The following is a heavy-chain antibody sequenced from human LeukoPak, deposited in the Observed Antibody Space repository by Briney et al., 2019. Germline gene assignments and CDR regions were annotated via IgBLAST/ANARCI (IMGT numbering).Heavy chain of an antibody. CDR1: GFTFSSYG. Sequence: PGGSPRLSCAASGFTFSSYGMHWVRQAPGKGLEWVAVIWYDGSNKYYADSVKGRFTISRDNSKNTLYLQMNSLRAEDTAVYYCAREGIVTRGTHFYYYGMDVWGKGTTVTVSS. V-gene: IGHV3-33*01. CDR2: IWYDGSNK. D-gene: IGHD2/OR15-2a*01. CDR3: AREGIVTRGTHFYYYGMDV. J-gene: IGHJ6*04.